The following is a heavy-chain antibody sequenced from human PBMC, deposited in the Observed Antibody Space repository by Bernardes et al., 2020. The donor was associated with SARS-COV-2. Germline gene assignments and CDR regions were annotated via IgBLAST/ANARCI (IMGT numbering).Heavy chain of an antibody. CDR2: IYTSVST. CDR1: GRSISSASYY. D-gene: IGHD3-3*01. Sequence: LSLTCPASGRSISSASYYCSWIRPPAGKGLEWIGRIYTSVSTNYNPSLTTRVTLSVHTSKNQFSLKLSSVTAADTAVYYFARADAADCWSGYALHYYYGMDVWGQGTTVTDTS. CDR3: ARADAADCWSGYALHYYYGMDV. V-gene: IGHV4-61*02. J-gene: IGHJ6*02.